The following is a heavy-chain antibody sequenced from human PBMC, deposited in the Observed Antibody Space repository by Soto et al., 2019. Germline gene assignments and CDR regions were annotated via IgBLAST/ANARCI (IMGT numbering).Heavy chain of an antibody. CDR1: GGSISSYY. Sequence: SETLSLTCTVSGGSISSYYWSWIRQPAGKGLEWIGRIYTSGSTNYNPSLKSRVTMSVDTSKNQFSPKLSSVTAADTAVYYCARVIRQQLVNYYFDYWGQGTLVTVSS. J-gene: IGHJ4*02. D-gene: IGHD6-13*01. CDR3: ARVIRQQLVNYYFDY. CDR2: IYTSGST. V-gene: IGHV4-4*07.